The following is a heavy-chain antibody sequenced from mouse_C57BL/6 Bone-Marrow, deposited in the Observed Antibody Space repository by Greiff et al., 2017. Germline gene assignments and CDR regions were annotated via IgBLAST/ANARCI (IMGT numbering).Heavy chain of an antibody. Sequence: VQLQQSGAELVKPGASVKISCKASGYAFSSYWMNWVKLRPGKGLEWIGQIYPGDGDTNFNGKFKGKATLTADKSSSTAYMQLSSLTSEDSAVYFCAFITTVVGRWYFDVWGTGTTVTVSS. CDR1: GYAFSSYW. J-gene: IGHJ1*03. V-gene: IGHV1-80*01. CDR3: AFITTVVGRWYFDV. CDR2: IYPGDGDT. D-gene: IGHD1-1*01.